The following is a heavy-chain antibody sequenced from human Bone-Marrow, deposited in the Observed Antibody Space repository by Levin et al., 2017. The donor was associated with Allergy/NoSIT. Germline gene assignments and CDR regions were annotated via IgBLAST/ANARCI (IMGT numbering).Heavy chain of an antibody. J-gene: IGHJ5*01. D-gene: IGHD2-8*02. CDR3: ARVRNAGGRGWFDS. V-gene: IGHV4-30-4*08. Sequence: LRLSCTVSGVSVISGHYYWSWIRQSPGKGLEWIGHSYYSGTAYYNPSLKSRLTISVDTSQNQFSLMLNSVTAAATAVYYCARVRNAGGRGWFDSWGQGTLVTVSS. CDR2: SYYSGTA. CDR1: GVSVISGHYY.